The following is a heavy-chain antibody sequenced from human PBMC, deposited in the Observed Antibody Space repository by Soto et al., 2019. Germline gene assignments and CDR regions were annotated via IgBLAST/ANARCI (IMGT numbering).Heavy chain of an antibody. CDR1: GGSISLYY. D-gene: IGHD3-3*01. Sequence: TETLSLTCTVSGGSISLYYWSWLRQSPGKGLEWIGFIHYSGSTNYNPSLKSRVTISVDTSKNQFSLRLNSLTPADTAAYFCTREWSHAFDIWGPGTMVTVSS. CDR2: IHYSGST. CDR3: TREWSHAFDI. J-gene: IGHJ3*02. V-gene: IGHV4-59*01.